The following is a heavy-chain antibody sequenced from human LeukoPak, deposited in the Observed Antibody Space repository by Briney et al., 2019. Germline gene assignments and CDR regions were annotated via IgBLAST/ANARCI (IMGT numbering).Heavy chain of an antibody. D-gene: IGHD6-13*01. Sequence: PSETLSLTCTVSGDSISSSSYYWGWIRQPPGKGLEWIGSIYYSGSTYYNPSLKSRVTISVDTSKNQFSLKLSSVTAADTAVYYCARLSAGRPFDYWGQGTLVTVSS. V-gene: IGHV4-39*01. CDR3: ARLSAGRPFDY. J-gene: IGHJ4*02. CDR1: GDSISSSSYY. CDR2: IYYSGST.